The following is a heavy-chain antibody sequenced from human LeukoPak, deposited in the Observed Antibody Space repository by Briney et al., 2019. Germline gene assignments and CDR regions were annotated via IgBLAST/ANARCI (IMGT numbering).Heavy chain of an antibody. CDR3: ARQGDSDFGID. D-gene: IGHD2-21*02. Sequence: GESLKISCKGPRHSFHSQWIGWVRQMPGKGLEWMGITYPDDSDTRYSPSFQGQVTISADKSISTAYLQWNSLEASDSAIYYCARQGDSDFGIDWGQGTLVTVSS. J-gene: IGHJ4*02. V-gene: IGHV5-51*01. CDR1: RHSFHSQW. CDR2: TYPDDSDT.